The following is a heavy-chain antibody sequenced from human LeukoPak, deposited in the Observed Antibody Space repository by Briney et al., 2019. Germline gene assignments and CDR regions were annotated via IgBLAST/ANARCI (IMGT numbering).Heavy chain of an antibody. J-gene: IGHJ5*02. CDR3: ARVVVAATGGFDP. V-gene: IGHV3-21*01. Sequence: GGSLRLSCAASGFTFSSYSMNWVRQAPGKGLEWVSSISSSSSYIYYADSVKGRFTIFRDNAKNSLYLQMNSLRAEDTAVYYCARVVVAATGGFDPWGQGTLVTVSS. D-gene: IGHD2-15*01. CDR2: ISSSSSYI. CDR1: GFTFSSYS.